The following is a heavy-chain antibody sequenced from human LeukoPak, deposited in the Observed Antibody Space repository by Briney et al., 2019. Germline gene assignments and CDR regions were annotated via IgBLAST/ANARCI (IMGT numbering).Heavy chain of an antibody. CDR2: IHAYNGNT. CDR3: ARGYCSDSSCYEPFDY. D-gene: IGHD2-15*01. Sequence: GASVKVSCKASGYTYTSYGISWVRQAPGQGLEWMGWIHAYNGNTNYAQKLQGRATMTTDTSTTTAHMELRSLRSDDTAVYYCARGYCSDSSCYEPFDYWGQGTLVTVSS. J-gene: IGHJ4*02. CDR1: GYTYTSYG. V-gene: IGHV1-18*01.